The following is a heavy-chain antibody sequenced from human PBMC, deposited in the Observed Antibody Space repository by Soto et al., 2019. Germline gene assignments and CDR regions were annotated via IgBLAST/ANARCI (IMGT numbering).Heavy chain of an antibody. CDR3: ARDLGYCRSTSCYPPNWFDP. D-gene: IGHD2-2*01. Sequence: QVQLVQSGAEVKKPGSSVKVSCKASGGTFSSYAISWVRQAPGQGLEWMGGIIPIFGTANYAQKFQGRVTITADKSTSTAYMELSSLRSEDTAVYYCARDLGYCRSTSCYPPNWFDPWGQGTLVTVSS. V-gene: IGHV1-69*06. CDR1: GGTFSSYA. J-gene: IGHJ5*02. CDR2: IIPIFGTA.